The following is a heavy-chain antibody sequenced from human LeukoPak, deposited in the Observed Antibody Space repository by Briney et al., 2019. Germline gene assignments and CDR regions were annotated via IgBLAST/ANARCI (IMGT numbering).Heavy chain of an antibody. CDR1: GGSISSSSYY. V-gene: IGHV4-39*07. J-gene: IGHJ4*02. CDR2: IYYSGST. Sequence: SETLSLTCTVSGGSISSSSYYWGWIRQPPGKGLEWIGSIYYSGSTYYNPSLKSRVTISVDTSKNQFSLKLSSVTAADTAVYYCASVPDYDILTGYYPLDYWGQGTLVTVSS. D-gene: IGHD3-9*01. CDR3: ASVPDYDILTGYYPLDY.